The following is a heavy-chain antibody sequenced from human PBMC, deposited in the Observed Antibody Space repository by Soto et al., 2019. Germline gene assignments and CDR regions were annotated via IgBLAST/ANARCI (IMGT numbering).Heavy chain of an antibody. CDR3: ARYSSGIKGDIVVVPAAIRDYYYGMDV. CDR2: IIPILGIA. CDR1: GGTFSSYA. Sequence: ASVKVSCKASGGTFSSYAISWVRQAPGQGLEWMGGIIPILGIANYAQKFQGRVTITADKSTSTAYMELSSLRSEDTAVYYCARYSSGIKGDIVVVPAAIRDYYYGMDVWGQGTTVTVSS. D-gene: IGHD2-2*01. J-gene: IGHJ6*02. V-gene: IGHV1-69*10.